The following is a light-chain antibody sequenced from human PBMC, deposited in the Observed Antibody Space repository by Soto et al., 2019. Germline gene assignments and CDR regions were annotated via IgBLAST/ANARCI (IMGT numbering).Light chain of an antibody. Sequence: EIELTQSPGTLSLSPGERATLSCRASQSVSSSYLAWYQQKPGQAPRLLIYGASSRATGIPDRFSGSGSGTDFTLTISRLEPEDFAVYYCQQYGSSPWTFGQGTKGDIK. CDR3: QQYGSSPWT. CDR2: GAS. J-gene: IGKJ1*01. V-gene: IGKV3-20*01. CDR1: QSVSSSY.